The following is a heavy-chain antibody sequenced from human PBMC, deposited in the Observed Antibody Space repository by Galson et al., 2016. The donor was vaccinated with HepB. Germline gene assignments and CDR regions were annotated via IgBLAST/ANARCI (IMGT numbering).Heavy chain of an antibody. CDR3: ARHTSTRGAFDY. CDR1: GDSISSSDYY. CDR2: INYAGSP. J-gene: IGHJ4*02. Sequence: LSLTCTVSGDSISSSDYYWGWIRQPPGKGLEWIASINYAGSPYYNPSLKDRVTISVDTSKNQFSLKVSSVTAADTAVYYCARHTSTRGAFDYWGQGRLVTVSS. D-gene: IGHD4/OR15-4a*01. V-gene: IGHV4-39*01.